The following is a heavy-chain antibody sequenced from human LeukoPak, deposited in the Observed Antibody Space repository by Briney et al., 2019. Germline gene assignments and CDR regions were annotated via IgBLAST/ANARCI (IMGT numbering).Heavy chain of an antibody. D-gene: IGHD3-9*01. Sequence: GGSLRLSCAASGFTFSSYGMHWVRQAPGKGLEWVAFIRYDGSNKYYADSVKGQFTISRDNSKNTLYLQMNSLRAEDTAVYYCAKLYYDILTGYSVPDYWGQGTLVTVSS. CDR2: IRYDGSNK. J-gene: IGHJ4*02. CDR1: GFTFSSYG. V-gene: IGHV3-30*02. CDR3: AKLYYDILTGYSVPDY.